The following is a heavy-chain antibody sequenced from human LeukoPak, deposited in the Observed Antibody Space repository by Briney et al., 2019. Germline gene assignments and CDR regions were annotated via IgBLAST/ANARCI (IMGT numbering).Heavy chain of an antibody. CDR2: IWYDGSKK. CDR3: ARAEDYDSSGYVDAFDM. D-gene: IGHD3-22*01. J-gene: IGHJ3*02. V-gene: IGHV3-33*01. CDR1: GFTFSSYG. Sequence: PGRSLRLSCAASGFTFSSYGMHWVRQAPGKGLEWVSVIWYDGSKKYYADSVKGRSTISRDNSKNTLYLQMNSLRAEDTAVYYCARAEDYDSSGYVDAFDMWGQGTMVTVSS.